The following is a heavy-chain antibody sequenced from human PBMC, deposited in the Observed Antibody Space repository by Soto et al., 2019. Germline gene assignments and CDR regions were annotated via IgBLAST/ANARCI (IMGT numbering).Heavy chain of an antibody. V-gene: IGHV4-34*01. CDR3: ARRFGVVTSSFDP. CDR2: INHSGST. D-gene: IGHD3-3*01. J-gene: IGHJ5*02. CDR1: GGSFSGYY. Sequence: SETLSLTCAVYGGSFSGYYCSWIRQPPGKGLEWIGEINHSGSTYYNPSLKSRVTISVDTSKNQFSLKLSSVTAADTAVYYCARRFGVVTSSFDPWGQGTLVTVSS.